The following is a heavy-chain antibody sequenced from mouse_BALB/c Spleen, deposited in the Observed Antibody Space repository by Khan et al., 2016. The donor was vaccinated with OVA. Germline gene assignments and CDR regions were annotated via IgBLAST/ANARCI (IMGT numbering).Heavy chain of an antibody. CDR2: IYPGTDNT. Sequence: VQLKQSGAELVRPGASVKLSCKTSGYIFTTYWIPWVKQRPGQGLEWIARIYPGTDNTYYNEKLKDKVTLTADKSSSTAYMQLSSLKSEDSAVYFCAGEEALYYFDYWGQGTTLTVSS. V-gene: IGHV1-76*01. CDR1: GYIFTTYW. CDR3: AGEEALYYFDY. J-gene: IGHJ2*01. D-gene: IGHD3-2*02.